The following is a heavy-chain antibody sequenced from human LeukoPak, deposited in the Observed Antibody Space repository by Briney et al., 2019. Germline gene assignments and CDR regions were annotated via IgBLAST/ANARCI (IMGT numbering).Heavy chain of an antibody. V-gene: IGHV3-7*01. CDR2: IRHDGSEK. D-gene: IGHD3-3*01. J-gene: IGHJ4*02. CDR3: ATDRGWRTSGYYLYYLEY. CDR1: GFIFTNYF. Sequence: GGSLRLSCAASGFIFTNYFMSWVRQAPGKGLEWVASIRHDGSEKYYVDSVRGRFTISRDNTMNSLYLQMSSLRAEDTAVYYCATDRGWRTSGYYLYYLEYWGQGTLVTYSS.